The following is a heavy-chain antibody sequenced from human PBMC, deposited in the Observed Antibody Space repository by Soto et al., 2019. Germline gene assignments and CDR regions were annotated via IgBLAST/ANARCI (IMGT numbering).Heavy chain of an antibody. D-gene: IGHD3-3*01. V-gene: IGHV4-61*08. CDR3: ATGNRNVLRFLAWLPESIYYQQRMDV. J-gene: IGHJ6*02. CDR2: IYYSGST. CDR1: GGSIIIGGCY. Sequence: PSDTLSLTFTVSGGSIIIGGCYWSLIRQHPGKGLEWIGYIYYSGSTNYDPSLKSRVTMSVDTSKNQFYLKLSSVTAADTAVYYCATGNRNVLRFLAWLPESIYYQQRMDVWGPGTPVAVS.